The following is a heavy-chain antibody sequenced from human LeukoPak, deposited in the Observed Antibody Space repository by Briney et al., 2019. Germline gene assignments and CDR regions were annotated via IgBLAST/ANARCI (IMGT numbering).Heavy chain of an antibody. CDR2: ISGSGGNT. V-gene: IGHV3-23*01. J-gene: IGHJ3*02. CDR3: ARAELYYYDSSGYPHAFDI. Sequence: GGSLRLSCAASGFTFSNYAMNWVRQAPGKGLQWVSSISGSGGNTYYADSVKGRFTISRDNSKNTLYLQMNSLRAEDTAVYYCARAELYYYDSSGYPHAFDIWGQGTMVTVSS. D-gene: IGHD3-22*01. CDR1: GFTFSNYA.